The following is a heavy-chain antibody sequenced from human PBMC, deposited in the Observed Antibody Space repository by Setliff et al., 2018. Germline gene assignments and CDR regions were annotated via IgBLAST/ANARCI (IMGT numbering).Heavy chain of an antibody. J-gene: IGHJ3*02. D-gene: IGHD3-16*01. V-gene: IGHV5-51*01. Sequence: GESLKISCKDSGYIFTNYWIGWVRQMPGKGLEWMGIIYPGDSDTRYSPSFQGQVTISADKSITTAYLQWSSLKASDTAMYCCARLGAYDAFDIWGQGTMVTVSS. CDR3: ARLGAYDAFDI. CDR2: IYPGDSDT. CDR1: GYIFTNYW.